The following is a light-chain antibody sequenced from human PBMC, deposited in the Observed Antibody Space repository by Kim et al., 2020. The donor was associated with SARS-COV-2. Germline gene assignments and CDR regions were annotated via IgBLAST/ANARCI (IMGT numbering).Light chain of an antibody. Sequence: IQMTQSPSSLYASVGDRVTITCRASQGISSWLAWYQQKPEKAPKCLIYAASSLQSGVPSRFSGSGSGTDFTLTINSLQPEDFATYYCQQYDSYPRTFGQGTKVDIK. J-gene: IGKJ1*01. CDR1: QGISSW. CDR2: AAS. CDR3: QQYDSYPRT. V-gene: IGKV1D-16*01.